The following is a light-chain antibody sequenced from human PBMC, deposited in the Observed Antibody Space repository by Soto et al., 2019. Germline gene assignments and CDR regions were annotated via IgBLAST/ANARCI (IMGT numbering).Light chain of an antibody. Sequence: DLPMTQSPSTLSASVGDRVTITCRASQSISTWLAWYQQRPGKAPKILIYDASSLESGVPSRFSGSGSGTEFTLTISSLQPDDFATYYCQHYNSYPFTFGPGTKVDIK. V-gene: IGKV1-5*01. CDR1: QSISTW. J-gene: IGKJ3*01. CDR2: DAS. CDR3: QHYNSYPFT.